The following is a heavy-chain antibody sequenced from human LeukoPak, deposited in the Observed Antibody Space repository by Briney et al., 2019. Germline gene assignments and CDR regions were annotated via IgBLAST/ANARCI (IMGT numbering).Heavy chain of an antibody. V-gene: IGHV4-34*01. D-gene: IGHD1-26*01. CDR2: INHSGST. CDR1: GFTFSSYE. CDR3: ARGVGRVRSSY. Sequence: GSLRLSCAASGFTFSSYEMNWVRQPPGKGLEWIGEINHSGSTNYNPSLKSRVTISVDTSKNQFSLKLSSVTAADTAVYYCARGVGRVRSSYWGQGTLVTVSS. J-gene: IGHJ4*02.